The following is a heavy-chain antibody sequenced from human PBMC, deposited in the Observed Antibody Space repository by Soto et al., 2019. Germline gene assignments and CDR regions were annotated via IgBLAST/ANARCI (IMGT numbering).Heavy chain of an antibody. CDR3: ARDQYFYETSGYNFIDY. V-gene: IGHV1-18*04. CDR1: CYTFTSYG. J-gene: IGHJ4*02. Sequence: ASVKVSCKTSCYTFTSYGISWARHAPGQVLEWMGWISAYNGNTNYAQKIQDRVTMTTDTSTSTAYMELRSLRSDDTAVYYCARDQYFYETSGYNFIDYWGQGTLVTVSS. D-gene: IGHD3-22*01. CDR2: ISAYNGNT.